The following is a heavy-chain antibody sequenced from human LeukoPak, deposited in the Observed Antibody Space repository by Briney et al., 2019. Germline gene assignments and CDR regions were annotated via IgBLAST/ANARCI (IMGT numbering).Heavy chain of an antibody. CDR3: ARPYYDSSAPPYDY. D-gene: IGHD3-22*01. CDR1: GYTFTSYG. J-gene: IGHJ4*02. Sequence: GASVKVSCKASGYTFTSYGMSWVRQAPGQGLEWMGWISAYNGNTNYAQKLQGRVTMTTDTSTSTAYMELRSLRSDDTAVYYCARPYYDSSAPPYDYWGQGTLVTVSS. CDR2: ISAYNGNT. V-gene: IGHV1-18*01.